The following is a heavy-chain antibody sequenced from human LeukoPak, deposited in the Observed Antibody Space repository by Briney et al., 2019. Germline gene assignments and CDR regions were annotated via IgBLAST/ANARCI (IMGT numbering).Heavy chain of an antibody. Sequence: VGALRVSCAASGVTFSSDAMSCVRQAPGKRLEWVSAIIGSVVSTYYADSVKGRFTISRDNSKNTLYLQMNSLRAEDTAVYYCAKDSGLTMVRGVIITSPRVDAWGQGTLVTVSS. D-gene: IGHD3-10*01. V-gene: IGHV3-23*01. CDR2: IIGSVVST. J-gene: IGHJ4*02. CDR1: GVTFSSDA. CDR3: AKDSGLTMVRGVIITSPRVDA.